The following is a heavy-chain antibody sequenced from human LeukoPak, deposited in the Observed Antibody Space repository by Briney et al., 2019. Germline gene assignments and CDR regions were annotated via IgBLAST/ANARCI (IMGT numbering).Heavy chain of an antibody. CDR2: ISGSGGST. V-gene: IGHV3-23*01. Sequence: PGGSLRLSCAASGFPFSSYAMSWVRQAPGKGLEWVSVISGSGGSTYYADSVKGRFTTSGDNSKNTLYLQMNSLRAEDTAVYYCAKGIRTLDYWGQGTLVTVSS. D-gene: IGHD5-18*01. CDR3: AKGIRTLDY. CDR1: GFPFSSYA. J-gene: IGHJ4*02.